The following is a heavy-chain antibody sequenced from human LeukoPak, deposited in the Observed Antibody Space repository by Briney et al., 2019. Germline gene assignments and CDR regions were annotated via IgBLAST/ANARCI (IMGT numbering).Heavy chain of an antibody. D-gene: IGHD4-17*01. J-gene: IGHJ4*02. Sequence: GGSLRLSCAVSGFTFSSYSMGWVRQAPGKGLEWVANINEYGSAIFYVDSVKGRFTISRDNAKKSLYLLMNSLRAEDTAVYYCARGHYDDYEWGRGTLVTVSS. CDR2: INEYGSAI. CDR3: ARGHYDDYE. V-gene: IGHV3-7*01. CDR1: GFTFSSYS.